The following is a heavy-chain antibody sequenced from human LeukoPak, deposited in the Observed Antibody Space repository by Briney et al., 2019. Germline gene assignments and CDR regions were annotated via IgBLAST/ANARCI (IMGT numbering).Heavy chain of an antibody. CDR3: ARYYDSLPGSYYYYMDV. D-gene: IGHD3-3*01. CDR1: GCTFTDYY. CDR2: VDPEDGET. V-gene: IGHV1-69-2*01. Sequence: GATVKISCKASGCTFTDYYMHWVQQAPGKGLEWMGRVDPEDGETIYAEKFQGRVTITADESTSTAYMELSSLRSEDTAVYYCARYYDSLPGSYYYYMDVWGKGTTVTVSS. J-gene: IGHJ6*03.